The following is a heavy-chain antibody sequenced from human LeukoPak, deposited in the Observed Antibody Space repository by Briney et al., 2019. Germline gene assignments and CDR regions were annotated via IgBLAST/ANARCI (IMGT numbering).Heavy chain of an antibody. V-gene: IGHV3-21*04. CDR3: ARLPGIVATIERYFDY. Sequence: PGGSLRLSCAASGFTFSSYSMNWVRQAPGKGLEWVSSISSSSSYIYYADSVKGRFTISRDNAKNSLYLQMNSLRAEDTAMYYCARLPGIVATIERYFDYWGQGTLVTVSS. CDR1: GFTFSSYS. J-gene: IGHJ4*02. D-gene: IGHD5-12*01. CDR2: ISSSSSYI.